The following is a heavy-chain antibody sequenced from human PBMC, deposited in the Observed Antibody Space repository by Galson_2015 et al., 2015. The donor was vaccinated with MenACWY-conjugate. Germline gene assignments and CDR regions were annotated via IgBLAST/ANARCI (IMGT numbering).Heavy chain of an antibody. V-gene: IGHV2-70*01. CDR3: ARISADYYGSRKPDYYFDY. J-gene: IGHJ4*02. CDR2: IDWDDDK. D-gene: IGHD3-10*01. CDR1: GFSLSTSGMC. Sequence: ALVKPTQTLTLTCTFSGFSLSTSGMCVSWIRQPPGKALEWLALIDWDDDKYYSTSLKTRLTISKDTSKNQVVLTMTNMDPVDTATYYCARISADYYGSRKPDYYFDYWGQGTLVTVSS.